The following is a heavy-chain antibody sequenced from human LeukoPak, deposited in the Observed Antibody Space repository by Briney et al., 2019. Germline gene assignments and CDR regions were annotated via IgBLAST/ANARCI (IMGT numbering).Heavy chain of an antibody. Sequence: SETLSLTCTVSGGSISSYYWSWIRQPPGKGLEWIGYIYYSGSTNYNPSLKSRVTISVDTSKNQFSLKLSSVTAADTAVYYCARGPRGRVDYWGQGTLVTVSS. CDR3: ARGPRGRVDY. CDR2: IYYSGST. J-gene: IGHJ4*02. V-gene: IGHV4-59*12. D-gene: IGHD3-10*01. CDR1: GGSISSYY.